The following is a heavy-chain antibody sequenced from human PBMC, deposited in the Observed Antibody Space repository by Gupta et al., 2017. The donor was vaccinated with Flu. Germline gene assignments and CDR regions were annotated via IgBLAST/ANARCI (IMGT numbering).Heavy chain of an antibody. V-gene: IGHV3-7*01. CDR2: VREDGSDK. CDR3: ARTFNWNDAFYTSYMDV. Sequence: EVQLVESGGGLVQPGGSLRLSCATPGFTFTAFWMTWVRKAPEKGLEWVASVREDGSDKFYADSVSGRFTVSTDNAKFSVFLYINTLRAEDTAVYYCARTFNWNDAFYTSYMDVWGAGTTVTVSS. CDR1: GFTFTAFW. D-gene: IGHD1-1*01. J-gene: IGHJ6*03.